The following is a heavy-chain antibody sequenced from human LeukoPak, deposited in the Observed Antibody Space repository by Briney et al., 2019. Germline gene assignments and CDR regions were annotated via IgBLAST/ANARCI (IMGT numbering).Heavy chain of an antibody. CDR2: ISGSGGST. D-gene: IGHD3-3*01. CDR3: ASGPLFLEWSLYPTSTFYFDY. CDR1: GFTFSSYA. Sequence: PGGSLRLSCAASGFTFSSYAMSWVRQAPGKGLEWVSAISGSGGSTYYADSVKGRFTISRDNSKNTLYLQMNSLRAEDTAVYYCASGPLFLEWSLYPTSTFYFDYWGQGTHVTVSS. V-gene: IGHV3-23*01. J-gene: IGHJ4*02.